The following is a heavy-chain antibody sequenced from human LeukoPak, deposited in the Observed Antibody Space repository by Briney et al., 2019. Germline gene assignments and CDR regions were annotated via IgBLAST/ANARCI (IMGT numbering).Heavy chain of an antibody. CDR2: ISGSGGST. J-gene: IGHJ4*02. Sequence: GGSLRLSCAASGFTFSSYAMSWVRQAPGKGLEWVSAISGSGGSTYYADSVKGRFTISRDNSKNTLYLQMNSLRAEDTAVYYCARESGYSSGWYEGYFDYWGQGTLVTVSS. D-gene: IGHD6-19*01. CDR1: GFTFSSYA. CDR3: ARESGYSSGWYEGYFDY. V-gene: IGHV3-23*01.